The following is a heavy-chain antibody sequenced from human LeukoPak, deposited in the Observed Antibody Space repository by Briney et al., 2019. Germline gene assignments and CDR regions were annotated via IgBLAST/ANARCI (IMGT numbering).Heavy chain of an antibody. CDR1: GGSIRTDGSY. Sequence: SETLSLTCTVSGGSIRTDGSYWAWIRQPPGKGLEWIGSIYIDGITHYNSSLQSRVTLSIDTSKNQFSLKLTSVTAADTAVFYCARLFTRAWEYRYGMDGWGQGTAVTVSS. CDR3: ARLFTRAWEYRYGMDG. D-gene: IGHD1-26*01. CDR2: IYIDGIT. V-gene: IGHV4-39*01. J-gene: IGHJ6*02.